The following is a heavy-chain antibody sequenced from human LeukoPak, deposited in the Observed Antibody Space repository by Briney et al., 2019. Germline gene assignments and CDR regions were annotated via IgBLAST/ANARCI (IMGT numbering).Heavy chain of an antibody. CDR2: IYYSGST. Sequence: SETLSLTCTVSGGSISSRTYYWGWIRQPPGKGLEWIGTIYYSGSTYYNPSLKSRVTISVDTSKNQFSLKLSSVTAADTAVYYCARRQNPYYYGSGKGWFDPWGQGTLVTVSS. CDR3: ARRQNPYYYGSGKGWFDP. V-gene: IGHV4-39*01. D-gene: IGHD3-10*01. CDR1: GGSISSRTYY. J-gene: IGHJ5*02.